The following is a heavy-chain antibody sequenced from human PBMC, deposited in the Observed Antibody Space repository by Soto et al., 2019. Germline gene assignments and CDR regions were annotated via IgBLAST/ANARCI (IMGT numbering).Heavy chain of an antibody. CDR3: ARGKRGLGYCSSHSCYTRAPDFDY. D-gene: IGHD2-2*02. Sequence: SETLSLTCAVSGGSISSGGYSWSWIRQPPGKGLEWIGYVYHSGSTYYNPSLKSRVTISVDRSKNQFSLKLSSVTAADTAVYYWARGKRGLGYCSSHSCYTRAPDFDYWGQGTLAPVSS. V-gene: IGHV4-30-2*01. J-gene: IGHJ4*02. CDR2: VYHSGST. CDR1: GGSISSGGYS.